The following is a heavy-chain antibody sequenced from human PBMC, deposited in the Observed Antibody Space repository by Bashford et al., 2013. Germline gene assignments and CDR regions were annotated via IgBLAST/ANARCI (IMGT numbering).Heavy chain of an antibody. CDR3: ARELLRDYYDSSGYSFST. V-gene: IGHV1-8*01. D-gene: IGHD3-22*01. CDR2: MNPNSDNT. J-gene: IGHJ1*01. Sequence: WVRQAPGQRLEWMGWMNPNSDNTGYAQKFQGRVTMTRNTSISTAYMELSSLRSEDTAVYYCARELLRDYYDSSGYSFSTWGQGTLVTVSS.